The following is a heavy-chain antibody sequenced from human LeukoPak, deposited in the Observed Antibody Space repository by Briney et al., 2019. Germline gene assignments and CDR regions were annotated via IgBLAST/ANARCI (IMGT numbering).Heavy chain of an antibody. CDR2: ISYDGSNK. D-gene: IGHD3-10*01. CDR1: GFTFSSYA. V-gene: IGHV3-30-3*01. CDR3: AREGFGYYYGSGSPFDP. J-gene: IGHJ5*02. Sequence: GGSLRLSCAASGFTFSSYAMHWVRQAPGKGLEWVAVISYDGSNKYYADSVKGRFTISRDNSKNTLYLQMNSLRAEDTAVYYCAREGFGYYYGSGSPFDPWGQGTLVTVSS.